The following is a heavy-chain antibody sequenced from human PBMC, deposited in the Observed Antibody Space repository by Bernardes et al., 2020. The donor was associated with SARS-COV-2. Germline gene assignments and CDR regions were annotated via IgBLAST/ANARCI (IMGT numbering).Heavy chain of an antibody. D-gene: IGHD3-3*01. J-gene: IGHJ5*02. CDR3: ARCRFGVVITEGWFDP. CDR1: GFTFSSYW. V-gene: IGHV3-7*04. CDR2: IKQDGSEK. Sequence: GGSLRLSCAASGFTFSSYWMSWVRQAPGKGLEWVANIKQDGSEKYYVDSVKGRFTISRDNAKNSWYLQMNSLRAEDTAVYYCARCRFGVVITEGWFDPWGQGTLVTVSS.